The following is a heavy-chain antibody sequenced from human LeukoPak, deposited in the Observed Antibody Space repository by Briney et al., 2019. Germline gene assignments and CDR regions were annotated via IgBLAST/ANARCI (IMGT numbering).Heavy chain of an antibody. J-gene: IGHJ4*02. CDR1: GFTFDDYG. CDR3: TKDSVAMVTTSDY. D-gene: IGHD5-18*01. CDR2: INWNGGST. V-gene: IGHV3-20*04. Sequence: RPGGSLRLSCAASGFTFDDYGMSWVRQAPGKGLEWVSGINWNGGSTGYADSVKGRFTISRDNAKNSLYLQMNSLRPEDTALYYCTKDSVAMVTTSDYWGQGTLVTVSS.